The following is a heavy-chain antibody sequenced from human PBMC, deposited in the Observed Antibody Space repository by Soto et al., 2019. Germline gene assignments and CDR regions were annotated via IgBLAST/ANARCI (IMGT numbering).Heavy chain of an antibody. CDR3: ARDLPSRGPGWFDP. Sequence: ASETLSLTCTVSGGSISSGGYYWSWIRQHPRKGLEWIGYIYYSGSTYYNPSLKSRVTISVGTSKNQFSLKLSSVTAADTAVYYCARDLPSRGPGWFDPWGQGXLVTVYS. CDR2: IYYSGST. CDR1: GGSISSGGYY. V-gene: IGHV4-31*03. J-gene: IGHJ5*02.